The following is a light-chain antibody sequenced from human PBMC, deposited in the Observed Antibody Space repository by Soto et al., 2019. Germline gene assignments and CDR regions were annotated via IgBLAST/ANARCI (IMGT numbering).Light chain of an antibody. CDR2: AAS. CDR1: QGIISW. J-gene: IGKJ1*01. V-gene: IGKV1-12*01. CDR3: QHYKMYCPWT. Sequence: DIQMTQSPASVSASVGDRATITCRASQGIISWLSWYHQKPGKAPKLLIYAASSLQSGVPSRFSGSGSGTEFTLTISSLQPDDFATYYCQHYKMYCPWTFGQGTKVDIK.